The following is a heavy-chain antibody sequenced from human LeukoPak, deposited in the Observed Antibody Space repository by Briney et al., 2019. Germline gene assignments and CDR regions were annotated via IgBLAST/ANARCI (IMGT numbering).Heavy chain of an antibody. CDR1: GFTFSSYA. Sequence: GGSLRLSCAASGFTFSSYAMTWVRQAPGKGLDWAAFIRYDGSKKFYADSVKGRFTISRDNSKNTLDLQMNSLRTDDTAVYYCAKVDDYYGSGSYLVDSWGQGTLVAVSS. D-gene: IGHD3-10*01. V-gene: IGHV3-30*02. CDR3: AKVDDYYGSGSYLVDS. CDR2: IRYDGSKK. J-gene: IGHJ4*02.